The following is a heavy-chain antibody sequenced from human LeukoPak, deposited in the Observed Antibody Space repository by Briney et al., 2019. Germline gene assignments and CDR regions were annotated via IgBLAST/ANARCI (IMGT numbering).Heavy chain of an antibody. V-gene: IGHV3-11*06. CDR1: GFTFSDYY. CDR2: ISSSSSYT. CDR3: ARDRVDYYGSGSYSTIYYFDY. D-gene: IGHD3-10*01. Sequence: GGSLRLSCAASGFTFSDYYMSWIRQAPGKGLEGVSYISSSSSYTNYAHSVKGRFTISRDNAKNSLYLQMNSLRAEDTAVYYCARDRVDYYGSGSYSTIYYFDYWGQGTLVTVSS. J-gene: IGHJ4*02.